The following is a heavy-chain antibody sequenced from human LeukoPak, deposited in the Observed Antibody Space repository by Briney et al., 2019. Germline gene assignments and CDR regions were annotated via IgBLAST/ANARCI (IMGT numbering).Heavy chain of an antibody. Sequence: ASVKVSCKASGYTFTSYGISWVRQAPGQGLEWMGWISAYNGNTNYAQKLQGRVTMTTDTSTSTAYMELRNLRSDDTAVYYCARGLYYYYYGMDVWGQGTTVTVSS. CDR1: GYTFTSYG. CDR3: ARGLYYYYYGMDV. V-gene: IGHV1-18*01. CDR2: ISAYNGNT. J-gene: IGHJ6*02.